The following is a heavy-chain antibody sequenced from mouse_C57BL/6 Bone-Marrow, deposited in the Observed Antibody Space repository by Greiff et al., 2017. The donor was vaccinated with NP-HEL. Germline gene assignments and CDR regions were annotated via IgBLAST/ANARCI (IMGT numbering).Heavy chain of an antibody. Sequence: VQLQQSVAELVRPGASVKLSCTASGFNFKNTYMHWVKQRPEQGLEWIGRIDPANGNTKYAPKFQGKATITADTSSNTAYLQLSRRTSEDTAIYYCASDPMGYAMDYWGQGTSVTVSS. V-gene: IGHV14-3*01. J-gene: IGHJ4*01. CDR1: GFNFKNTY. CDR2: IDPANGNT. CDR3: ASDPMGYAMDY.